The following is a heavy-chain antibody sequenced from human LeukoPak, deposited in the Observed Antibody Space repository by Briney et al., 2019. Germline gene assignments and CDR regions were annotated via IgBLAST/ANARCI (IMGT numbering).Heavy chain of an antibody. J-gene: IGHJ6*03. CDR2: INAYNGNT. Sequence: ASVKVSCKASDYTFTSYIISWGPQAPGQGLEWMGWINAYNGNTDYAQRVQGRVTMTTDTSTSIAYMELRSLRSDDTAVYYCARDRHIAAAVYYYYMDVWGKGTPVTVSS. V-gene: IGHV1-18*01. D-gene: IGHD6-13*01. CDR1: DYTFTSYI. CDR3: ARDRHIAAAVYYYYMDV.